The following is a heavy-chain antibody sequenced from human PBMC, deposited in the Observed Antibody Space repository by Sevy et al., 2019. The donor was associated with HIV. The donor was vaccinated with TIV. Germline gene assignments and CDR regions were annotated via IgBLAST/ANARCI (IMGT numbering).Heavy chain of an antibody. J-gene: IGHJ6*02. CDR3: ARVGYYYGSGSYYPKNYYYDYGMDV. CDR2: IYYSGST. CDR1: GGSISSYY. V-gene: IGHV4-59*13. D-gene: IGHD3-10*01. Sequence: SETLSLTCTVSGGSISSYYWSWIRQPPGKGLEWIGYIYYSGSTNYNPSLKSRVTISVDTSKNQFSLKLSSVTAADTAVYYCARVGYYYGSGSYYPKNYYYDYGMDVWGQGTTVTVSS.